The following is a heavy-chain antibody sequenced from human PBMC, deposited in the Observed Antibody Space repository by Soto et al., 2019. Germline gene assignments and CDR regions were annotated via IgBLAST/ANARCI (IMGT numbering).Heavy chain of an antibody. D-gene: IGHD1-26*01. V-gene: IGHV1-18*01. CDR1: GYTFTSYG. J-gene: IGHJ4*02. CDR3: ARAQSTWELLPSPEDY. Sequence: QVQLVQSGAEVKKPGASVKVSCKASGYTFTSYGISWVRQAPGQGLEWMGWISAYNGNTNYAQKLKGRVTMTTDTSTSTAYMELRGLRSDDTAVYYCARAQSTWELLPSPEDYWGQGTLVTVSS. CDR2: ISAYNGNT.